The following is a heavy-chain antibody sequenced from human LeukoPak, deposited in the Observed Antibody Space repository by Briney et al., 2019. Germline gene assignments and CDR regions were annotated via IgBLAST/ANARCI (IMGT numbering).Heavy chain of an antibody. CDR3: AVGSRGSYYET. CDR2: INHSGST. Sequence: SETLSLTCAVYGGSFSGYYWSWIRQPPGKGLEWIGEINHSGSTNYNPSLKSRVTISVDTSKNQFSLKLSSVTAADTAVYYCAVGSRGSYYETWGQGTLVTVSS. D-gene: IGHD1-26*01. V-gene: IGHV4-34*01. CDR1: GGSFSGYY. J-gene: IGHJ5*02.